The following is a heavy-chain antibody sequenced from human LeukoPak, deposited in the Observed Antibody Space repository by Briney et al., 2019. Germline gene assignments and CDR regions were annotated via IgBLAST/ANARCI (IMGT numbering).Heavy chain of an antibody. CDR2: ISSSSSYI. D-gene: IGHD6-6*01. V-gene: IGHV3-21*01. CDR1: GFTFSSYS. Sequence: GGSMRLSCAASGFTFSSYSMNWVRQAPGKGLEWVSSISSSSSYIYYADSVKGRFTISRDNAKNSLYLQMNSLRAEDTAVYYCARDGPYSSSVDYWGQGTLVTVSS. J-gene: IGHJ4*02. CDR3: ARDGPYSSSVDY.